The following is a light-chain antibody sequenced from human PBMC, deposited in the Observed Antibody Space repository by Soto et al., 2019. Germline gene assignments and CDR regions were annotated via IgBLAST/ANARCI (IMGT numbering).Light chain of an antibody. CDR2: KVS. CDR3: CSYAVSSTFV. Sequence: QSALNQPASVSGSPGQSITISCTGTSSDIGDYNYVSWYQLHPDKAPKLLIYKVSDRPSGVSSRFSGSKSGNTASLTISGLQAEDEADYYCCSYAVSSTFVFGSGTKVTVL. CDR1: SSDIGDYNY. V-gene: IGLV2-23*02. J-gene: IGLJ1*01.